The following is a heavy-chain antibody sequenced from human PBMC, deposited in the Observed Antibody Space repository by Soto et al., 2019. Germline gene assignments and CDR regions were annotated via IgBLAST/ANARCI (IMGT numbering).Heavy chain of an antibody. CDR1: GGSISSGGYY. V-gene: IGHV4-31*03. Sequence: SETLSLTCTVSGGSISSGGYYWSWIRQHPGKGLEWIGYIYYSGSTYYNPSLKSRVTISVDTSKNQFSLKLSSVTAADTAVYYCARDFVGNSSSWAYYYYYYGMDVWGQGTTVTVSS. J-gene: IGHJ6*02. CDR2: IYYSGST. D-gene: IGHD6-13*01. CDR3: ARDFVGNSSSWAYYYYYYGMDV.